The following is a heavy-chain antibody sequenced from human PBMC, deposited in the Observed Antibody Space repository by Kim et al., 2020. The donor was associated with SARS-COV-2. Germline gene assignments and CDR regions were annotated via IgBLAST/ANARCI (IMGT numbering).Heavy chain of an antibody. V-gene: IGHV3-7*01. CDR2: IKEDGGEM. CDR3: ARDRPRGHFDY. J-gene: IGHJ4*02. Sequence: GESLRLSCAASGFTFSTSWMDWVRLAPGKGLEWVASIKEDGGEMYYVDSVKGRFTISRDNAKNSLYLQMNSLRAEDTAVYYCARDRPRGHFDYWGQGTLVTVSS. CDR1: GFTFSTSW.